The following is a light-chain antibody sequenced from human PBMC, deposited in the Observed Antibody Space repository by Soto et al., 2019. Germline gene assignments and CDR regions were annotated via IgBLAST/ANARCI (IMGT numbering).Light chain of an antibody. CDR1: QTITNY. V-gene: IGKV1-39*01. CDR2: AAS. Sequence: DIQMTQSPSSLSASVGDRVTITCRASQTITNYLNWYQQKPGKAPKLLIYAASTLLSGVPARFSGGGSGTDFTLIIDSLQPEYFATYYCQQSYSSPWTFGQGTKVEIK. CDR3: QQSYSSPWT. J-gene: IGKJ1*01.